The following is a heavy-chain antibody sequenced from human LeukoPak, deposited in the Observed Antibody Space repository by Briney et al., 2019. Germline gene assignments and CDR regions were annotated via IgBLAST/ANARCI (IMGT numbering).Heavy chain of an antibody. CDR3: TQSNY. CDR1: GFTFSGSA. J-gene: IGHJ4*02. CDR2: IRSKADNYAT. Sequence: GGSLRLSCAASGFTFSGSAMHWVRQASGKGLEWVGRIRSKADNYATAYAASVQGRCTISRDDSKSTAYLQLNSLKTEDTAVYYCTQSNYWGQGALVTVSS. V-gene: IGHV3-73*01.